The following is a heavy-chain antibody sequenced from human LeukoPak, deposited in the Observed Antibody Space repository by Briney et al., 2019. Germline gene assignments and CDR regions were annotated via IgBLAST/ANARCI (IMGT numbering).Heavy chain of an antibody. V-gene: IGHV4-38-2*02. CDR2: IYHSGST. J-gene: IGHJ5*02. CDR3: ARDWGYSGYDLNWFDP. CDR1: RYSIRSDYY. D-gene: IGHD5-12*01. Sequence: PSETLSLTCSVSRYSIRSDYYWGWIRQPPGKGLEWIGEIYHSGSTNYNPSLKSRVTISVDKSKNQFSLKLSSVTAADTAVYYCARDWGYSGYDLNWFDPWGQGTLVTVSS.